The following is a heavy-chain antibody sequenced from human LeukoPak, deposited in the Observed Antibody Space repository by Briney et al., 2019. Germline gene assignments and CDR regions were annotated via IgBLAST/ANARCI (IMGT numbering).Heavy chain of an antibody. CDR3: AKVGTYEILTGYSPHLDY. CDR2: TSGGGGST. J-gene: IGHJ4*02. CDR1: GFEFSSYA. D-gene: IGHD3-9*01. V-gene: IGHV3-23*01. Sequence: GGSLRLSCAASGFEFSSYAMTWVRQTPGKGLEWVSDTSGGGGSTYYADSVKGRFTISRDNSKDTLYLQLNSLRAEDTAVYYCAKVGTYEILTGYSPHLDYWGQGTLVTVSS.